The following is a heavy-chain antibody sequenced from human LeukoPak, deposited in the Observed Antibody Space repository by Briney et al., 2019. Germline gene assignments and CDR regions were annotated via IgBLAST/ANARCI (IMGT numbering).Heavy chain of an antibody. Sequence: ASVKVSCKASGYTFTGYYMHWVRQAPGQGLEWMGWINPNSGGTNYAQKFQGRVTMTRDTSISTAYMELSRLRSDDTAVYYCARSSYYDILTGYYDYWGQGTLVTVSS. D-gene: IGHD3-9*01. CDR2: INPNSGGT. V-gene: IGHV1-2*02. CDR3: ARSSYYDILTGYYDY. CDR1: GYTFTGYY. J-gene: IGHJ4*02.